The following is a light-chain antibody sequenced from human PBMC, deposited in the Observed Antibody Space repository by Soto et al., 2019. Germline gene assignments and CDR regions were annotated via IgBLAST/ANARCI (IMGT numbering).Light chain of an antibody. CDR2: SNN. Sequence: QSALTQPPSASGTPGQRVTIFCSGSSSNFGSNTVNWYQQLPGTAPKLVIYSNNQRPSGVPDRFSGSKSGTSASLAISGLQSEDEADYYCVAWDDSLNGYVVFGGGTKVTVL. V-gene: IGLV1-44*01. CDR3: VAWDDSLNGYVV. CDR1: SSNFGSNT. J-gene: IGLJ2*01.